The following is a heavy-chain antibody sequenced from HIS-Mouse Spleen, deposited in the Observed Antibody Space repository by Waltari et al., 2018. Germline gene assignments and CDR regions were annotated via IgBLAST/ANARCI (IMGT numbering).Heavy chain of an antibody. V-gene: IGHV4-34*01. J-gene: IGHJ4*02. CDR1: GGSFSGYY. D-gene: IGHD2-2*01. Sequence: QVQLQQWGAGLLKPSETLSLTCAVYGGSFSGYYWSWIRQPPGKGLEWIGEINHSGSTNYNPSLKSRVTISVDTSKNQFSLKLSSVTAADTAVYYCARSKGYCISTSCYYFDYWGQGTLVTVSS. CDR2: INHSGST. CDR3: ARSKGYCISTSCYYFDY.